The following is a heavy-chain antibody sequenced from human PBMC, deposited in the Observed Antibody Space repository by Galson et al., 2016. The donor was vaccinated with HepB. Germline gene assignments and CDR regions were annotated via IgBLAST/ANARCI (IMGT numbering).Heavy chain of an antibody. V-gene: IGHV4-59*13. D-gene: IGHD3/OR15-3a*01. CDR3: ARVCRAYLACDFDS. Sequence: WIRQPPGKGLEFIGYTHSDGSTNYNPALKSRVAISGDTSMNQFFLRLSSVTAADTAVYYCARVCRAYLACDFDSWGQGTLVTVSS. J-gene: IGHJ4*02. CDR2: THSDGST.